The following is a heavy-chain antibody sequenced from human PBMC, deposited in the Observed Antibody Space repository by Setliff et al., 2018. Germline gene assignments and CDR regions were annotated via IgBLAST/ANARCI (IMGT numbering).Heavy chain of an antibody. D-gene: IGHD5-12*01. J-gene: IGHJ6*03. V-gene: IGHV3-7*01. Sequence: GGSLRLSCAASGFTFNNFAMHWVRQAPGKGLEWVANIKQDGSEKYYVDSVKGRFTISRDNAKNSLYLQMNSLRAEDTAVYYCAREKMATNYYYYYMDVWGKG. CDR1: GFTFNNFA. CDR2: IKQDGSEK. CDR3: AREKMATNYYYYYMDV.